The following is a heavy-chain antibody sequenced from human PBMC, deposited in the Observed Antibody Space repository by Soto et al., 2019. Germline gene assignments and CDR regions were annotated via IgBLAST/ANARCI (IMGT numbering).Heavy chain of an antibody. V-gene: IGHV3-7*01. J-gene: IGHJ4*02. D-gene: IGHD3-3*01. CDR1: GFTFSDYW. CDR2: IKQDGSEK. CDR3: ARARYWSGHQCYYFDY. Sequence: PGGSLRLSCAASGFTFSDYWMNWVRQTPGKGLEWVADIKQDGSEKYCVDSVKGRFSISRDNSKNSLYLQMNSLRAEDSAVYYCARARYWSGHQCYYFDYWGQGTLVTVSS.